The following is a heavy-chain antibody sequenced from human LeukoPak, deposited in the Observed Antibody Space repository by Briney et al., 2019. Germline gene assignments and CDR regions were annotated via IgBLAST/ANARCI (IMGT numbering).Heavy chain of an antibody. CDR2: ISYDGSNK. CDR3: ARDWGRQLGQDYYYGMDV. J-gene: IGHJ6*02. CDR1: GFTFSSYG. V-gene: IGHV3-30*03. Sequence: GRSLRLSCAASGFTFSSYGMHWVRQAPGKGLEWVAVISYDGSNKYYADSVKGRFTISRDNSKNTLYLQMNSLRDEDTAVYYCARDWGRQLGQDYYYGMDVWGQGTTVTVSS. D-gene: IGHD3-16*01.